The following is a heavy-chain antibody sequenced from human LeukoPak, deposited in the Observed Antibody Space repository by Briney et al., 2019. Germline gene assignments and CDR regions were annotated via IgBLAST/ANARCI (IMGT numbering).Heavy chain of an antibody. Sequence: ASEKVSCKASGYTFTSYYMHWVRQAPGQGLEWMGGIIPIFGTANYAQKFQGRVTITTDESTSTAYMELSSLRSEDTAVYYCARGLLSFAFDIWGQGTMVTVSS. CDR3: ARGLLSFAFDI. V-gene: IGHV1-69*05. CDR1: GYTFTSYY. J-gene: IGHJ3*02. D-gene: IGHD3-10*01. CDR2: IIPIFGTA.